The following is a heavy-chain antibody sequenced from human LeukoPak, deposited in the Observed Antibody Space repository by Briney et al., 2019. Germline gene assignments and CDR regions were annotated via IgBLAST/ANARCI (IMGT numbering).Heavy chain of an antibody. V-gene: IGHV3-43*02. J-gene: IGHJ4*02. D-gene: IGHD3-3*01. CDR2: ISGDGGGT. CDR3: AKDTAYYDFCSGYYQTGVFDY. CDR1: GFTFDDYA. Sequence: PGGSLRLSCAASGFTFDDYAMHWVRQAPGKGLEWVSLISGDGGGTYYADSVKGRFTISRDNSKNSLYLQMNSVRTEDTALYYWAKDTAYYDFCSGYYQTGVFDYWGQGTLVTVSS.